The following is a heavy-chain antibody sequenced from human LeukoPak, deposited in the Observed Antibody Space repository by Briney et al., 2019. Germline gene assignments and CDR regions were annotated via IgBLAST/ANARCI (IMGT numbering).Heavy chain of an antibody. D-gene: IGHD3-16*01. V-gene: IGHV3-30*18. CDR1: GFTFSSYG. CDR3: AKDQGEIDY. CDR2: ISYDGSNK. J-gene: IGHJ4*02. Sequence: PGGSLRLSCAASGFTFSSYGMHWVRQAPSKGLEWVAVISYDGSNKYYADSVKGRFTISRDNSKNTLYLQMNSLRAEDTAVYYCAKDQGEIDYWGQGTLVTVSS.